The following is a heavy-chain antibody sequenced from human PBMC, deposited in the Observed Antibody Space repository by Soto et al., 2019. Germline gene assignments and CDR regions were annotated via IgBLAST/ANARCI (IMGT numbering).Heavy chain of an antibody. CDR1: GYTFTSYY. D-gene: IGHD3-22*01. CDR2: INPSGGST. CDR3: AREGVHDSSGYSLDY. V-gene: IGHV1-46*01. J-gene: IGHJ4*02. Sequence: ASVKVSCKASGYTFTSYYMHWVRQAPGQGLEWMGIINPSGGSTSYAQKFQGRVTMTRDTSTSTVYMELSSLRSEDTAVYYCAREGVHDSSGYSLDYWGQGTLVTVSS.